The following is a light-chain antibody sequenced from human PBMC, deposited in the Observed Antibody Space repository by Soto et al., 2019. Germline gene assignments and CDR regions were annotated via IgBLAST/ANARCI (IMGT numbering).Light chain of an antibody. V-gene: IGLV2-14*01. CDR3: SSYTTSSTHWV. Sequence: QSALTQPASVSGSPGQSITISCTGTRSDVGGYNYVSWYQQHPGKAPKFMIYEVSNRPSGVSNRFSGSKSGNTASLTISGLHAEDEADYYCSSYTTSSTHWVFGGGTKLTVL. J-gene: IGLJ3*02. CDR1: RSDVGGYNY. CDR2: EVS.